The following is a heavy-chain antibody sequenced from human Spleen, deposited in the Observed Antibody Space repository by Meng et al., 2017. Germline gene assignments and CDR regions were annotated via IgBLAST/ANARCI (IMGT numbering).Heavy chain of an antibody. CDR3: SGHIDY. V-gene: IGHV3-15*01. J-gene: IGHJ4*02. CDR1: GFTFSNAY. Sequence: EVQLVESGGGLVKPGGSLRLSCEGSGFTFSNAYMTWVRQVPGKRLEWVGRIKSKPDGETIDYGAPVKGRFTISRDDSKNTVYLQMNSLKTEDTAVYYCSGHIDYWGQGTLVTVSS. CDR2: IKSKPDGETI. D-gene: IGHD5-12*01.